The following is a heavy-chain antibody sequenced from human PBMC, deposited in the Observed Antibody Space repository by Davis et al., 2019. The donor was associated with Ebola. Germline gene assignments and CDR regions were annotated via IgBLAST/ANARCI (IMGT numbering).Heavy chain of an antibody. CDR2: ISAYNGNT. V-gene: IGHV1-18*04. CDR1: VYTFTSYG. CDR3: ARDLYTSSWYPDAFDI. J-gene: IGHJ3*02. D-gene: IGHD6-13*01. Sequence: ASVKVSCKASVYTFTSYGISWVRQAPGQGLEWMGWISAYNGNTNYAQRVQGRVFMTKDTSTSTAYMELRSLRSDDTAVYYCARDLYTSSWYPDAFDIWGQGTMVTVSS.